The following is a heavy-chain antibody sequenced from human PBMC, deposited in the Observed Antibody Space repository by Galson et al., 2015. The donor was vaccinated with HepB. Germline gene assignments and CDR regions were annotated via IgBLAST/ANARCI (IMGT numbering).Heavy chain of an antibody. J-gene: IGHJ4*02. CDR1: GYTFTNYA. CDR2: INTNTGNP. V-gene: IGHV7-4-1*02. CDR3: ARVLSYGYSYAFDY. D-gene: IGHD5-18*01. Sequence: SVKVSCKASGYTFTNYAMNWVRQAPGQGLEWMGWINTNTGNPTYAQGFTGRFVFSLDTSVSTAYLQISSLKAEGTAVYYCARVLSYGYSYAFDYWGQGALVTVSS.